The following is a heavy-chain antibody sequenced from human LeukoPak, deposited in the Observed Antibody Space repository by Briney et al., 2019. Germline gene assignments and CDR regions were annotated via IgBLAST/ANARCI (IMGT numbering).Heavy chain of an antibody. D-gene: IGHD3-3*01. CDR2: IYYSGST. Sequence: SQTLSLTCTVSGGSISSGGYYWSWIRQHPGKGLEWIGYIYYSGSTYYSPSLKSRVTISVDTSKNQFSLKLSSVTAADTAVYYCARTALIRFLEWSIYFDYWGQGTLVTVSS. CDR1: GGSISSGGYY. V-gene: IGHV4-31*03. J-gene: IGHJ4*02. CDR3: ARTALIRFLEWSIYFDY.